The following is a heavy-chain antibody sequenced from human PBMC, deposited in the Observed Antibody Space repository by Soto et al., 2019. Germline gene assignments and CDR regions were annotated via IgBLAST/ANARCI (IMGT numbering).Heavy chain of an antibody. Sequence: PSETLSLTCTVSGGSISSGGYYWSWIRQHPGKGLEWIGYIYYSGSTYYNPSLKSRVTISVDTSKNQFSLKLSSVTAADTAVYYCARLSGGQVDVGRIFDYWGQGTLVTVSS. V-gene: IGHV4-31*03. CDR3: ARLSGGQVDVGRIFDY. D-gene: IGHD2-15*01. CDR1: GGSISSGGYY. CDR2: IYYSGST. J-gene: IGHJ4*02.